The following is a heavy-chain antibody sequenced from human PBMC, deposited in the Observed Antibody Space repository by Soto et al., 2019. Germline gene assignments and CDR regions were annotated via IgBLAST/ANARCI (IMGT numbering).Heavy chain of an antibody. CDR1: GGSITSDYSC. CDR2: IFDSGTT. Sequence: SETLSLTCTVSGGSITSDYSCWSWIRQPPGEGLEWIGHIFDSGTTYTNPSLRSQVAISLDTSKNSLYLQMNSLRAEDTAVYYCARDKGRSPLDYWGQGTLVTVS. D-gene: IGHD2-15*01. J-gene: IGHJ4*02. CDR3: ARDKGRSPLDY. V-gene: IGHV4-30-4*01.